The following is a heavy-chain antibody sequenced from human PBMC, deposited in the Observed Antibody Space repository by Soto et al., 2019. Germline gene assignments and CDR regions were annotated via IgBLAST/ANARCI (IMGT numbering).Heavy chain of an antibody. CDR2: IYFTGST. Sequence: SETLSLTCTVSGHSLSRGGYYWSWIRQHPGKGLEWVGYIYFTGSTLYNPSLKSRLAISLDTSKNQFSLKLGSVTAADTAIYYCARDWGSSGWPNWGPGALVTVSS. CDR1: GHSLSRGGYY. CDR3: ARDWGSSGWPN. J-gene: IGHJ4*02. D-gene: IGHD6-19*01. V-gene: IGHV4-31*03.